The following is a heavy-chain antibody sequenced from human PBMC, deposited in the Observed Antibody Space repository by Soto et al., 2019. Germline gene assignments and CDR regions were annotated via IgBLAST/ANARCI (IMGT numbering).Heavy chain of an antibody. CDR2: IHPGDSDT. J-gene: IGHJ4*02. V-gene: IGHV5-51*01. CDR3: ARLYSYGSSFDY. CDR1: GYTFANYW. D-gene: IGHD5-18*01. Sequence: GESLKISCEGSGYTFANYWFAWVRQMPGQGLEWMGIIHPGDSDTRYSPSFLGQVSISVDKSINTAYLQLSSLKASATATYFCARLYSYGSSFDYWGQGTLVTVSS.